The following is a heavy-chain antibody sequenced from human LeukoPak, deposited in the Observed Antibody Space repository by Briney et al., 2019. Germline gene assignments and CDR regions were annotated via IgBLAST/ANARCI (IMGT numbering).Heavy chain of an antibody. CDR1: GASISSSSYS. D-gene: IGHD3-10*01. V-gene: IGHV4-61*05. CDR3: ARGYYDSGSYYYHYGMDV. J-gene: IGHJ6*02. Sequence: SETLSLTCTVSGASISSSSYSWGWIRQPPGKGLEWIGYIFNSGSTNYNPPLKSRVTISVDTSNNQFSLKLSSVTAADTAVYYCARGYYDSGSYYYHYGMDVWGQGTTVTVSS. CDR2: IFNSGST.